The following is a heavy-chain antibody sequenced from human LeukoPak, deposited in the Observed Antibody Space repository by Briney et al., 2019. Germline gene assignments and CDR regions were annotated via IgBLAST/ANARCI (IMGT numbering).Heavy chain of an antibody. J-gene: IGHJ5*02. CDR1: GYTFTSYA. CDR3: ARWGLPYYYDILTPSRRFDP. D-gene: IGHD3-9*01. V-gene: IGHV1-3*01. CDR2: INAGNGNT. Sequence: ASVKVSCKASGYTFTSYAMHWVRQAPGQRLEWMGWINAGNGNTKYSQKFQGRVTITRDTSASTAYMELSSLRSEDTAVYYCARWGLPYYYDILTPSRRFDPWGQGTLVTVSS.